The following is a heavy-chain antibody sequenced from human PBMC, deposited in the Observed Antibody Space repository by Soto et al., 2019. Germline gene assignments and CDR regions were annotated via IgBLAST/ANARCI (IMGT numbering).Heavy chain of an antibody. CDR1: GFTFSSYA. CDR2: ISYDGSNK. Sequence: GGSLRLSCAASGFTFSSYAMHWVRQAPGKGLEWVAVISYDGSNKYYADSVKGRFTISRDNSKNTLYLQMNSLKTEDTAVYYCARGGYCSRTSCYRDYYGLDVWGQGTTVTVSS. V-gene: IGHV3-30-3*01. CDR3: ARGGYCSRTSCYRDYYGLDV. D-gene: IGHD2-2*02. J-gene: IGHJ6*02.